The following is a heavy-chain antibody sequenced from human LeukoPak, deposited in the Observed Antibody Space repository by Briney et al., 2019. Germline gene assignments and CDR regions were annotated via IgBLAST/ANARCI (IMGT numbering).Heavy chain of an antibody. J-gene: IGHJ4*02. CDR2: IYYSGST. D-gene: IGHD2-8*01. CDR3: ARDFDGPFDY. CDR1: GGSISSSSYY. V-gene: IGHV4-39*07. Sequence: SETLSLTCTVSGGSISSSSYYWGWIRQPPGKGLEWIGSIYYSGSTYYNPSLKSRVTISVDTSKNQFSLKLSSVTAADTAVYYCARDFDGPFDYWGQGTLVTVSS.